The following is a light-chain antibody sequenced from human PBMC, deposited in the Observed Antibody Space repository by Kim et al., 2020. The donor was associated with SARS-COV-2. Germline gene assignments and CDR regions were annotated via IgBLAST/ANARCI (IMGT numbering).Light chain of an antibody. J-gene: IGLJ1*01. CDR2: INN. CDR1: RSNVEINR. V-gene: IGLV1-47*02. CDR3: GVWDDSLRAFV. Sequence: GQRITSSCSGSRSNVEINRVSCYQQLPGTAPKLLIYINNPRPSGVPDRFSGSKSGTSASLAISGLRSEDEADYYCGVWDDSLRAFVFGTGTKVTVL.